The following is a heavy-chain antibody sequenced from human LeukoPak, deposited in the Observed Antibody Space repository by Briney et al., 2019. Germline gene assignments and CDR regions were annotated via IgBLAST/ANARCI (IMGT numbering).Heavy chain of an antibody. V-gene: IGHV3-64*01. D-gene: IGHD2-15*01. J-gene: IGHJ4*02. CDR2: ISSNGGST. CDR3: ARDAGYCSGGSCTTYYFDY. Sequence: PGGSLRLSCAASGFTFSSYAMHWVRQAPGKGLEYVSAISSNGGSTYYANSVKGRFTISRDNSKNTLYLQMGSLRAEDMAVYYCARDAGYCSGGSCTTYYFDYWGQGTLVTVSS. CDR1: GFTFSSYA.